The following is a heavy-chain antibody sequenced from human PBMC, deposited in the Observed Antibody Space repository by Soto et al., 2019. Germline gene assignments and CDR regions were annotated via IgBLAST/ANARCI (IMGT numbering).Heavy chain of an antibody. J-gene: IGHJ6*02. V-gene: IGHV3-30*18. CDR1: GFTFSSYG. CDR3: AKDTHGPQAPILDWLSTRYYYYGMDV. CDR2: ISYDGSNK. D-gene: IGHD3-9*01. Sequence: HPGGSLRLSCAASGFTFSSYGMHWVRQAPGKGLEWVAVISYDGSNKYYADSVKGRFTISRDNSKNTLYLQMNSLRAEDTAVYYCAKDTHGPQAPILDWLSTRYYYYGMDVWGQGTTVTVSS.